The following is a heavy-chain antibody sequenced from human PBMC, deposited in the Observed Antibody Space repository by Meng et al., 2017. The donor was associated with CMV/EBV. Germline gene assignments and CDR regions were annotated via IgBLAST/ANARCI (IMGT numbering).Heavy chain of an antibody. V-gene: IGHV3-30-3*01. CDR2: ISYDGSNK. J-gene: IGHJ4*02. Sequence: GESLKISCAASGFTFSSYAMHWVRQAPGKGLEWVAVISYDGSNKYYADFVKGRFTISRDNSKNTLYLQMNSLRAEDTAVYYCARTFVAGTVLGGVDYWGQGTLVTVSS. CDR3: ARTFVAGTVLGGVDY. CDR1: GFTFSSYA. D-gene: IGHD6-19*01.